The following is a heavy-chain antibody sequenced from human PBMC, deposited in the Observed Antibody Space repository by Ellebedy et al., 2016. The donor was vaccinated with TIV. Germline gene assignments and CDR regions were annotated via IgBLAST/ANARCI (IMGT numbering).Heavy chain of an antibody. Sequence: PGRSLRLSCVASGFTLSGYWMHWVRQVPGKGLVWLARINTDGSSTSYADSVEGRFTISRDNAKKTLYLEMSGLRSDDTAVYYCARESVRYFDWDYWGQGTLVAV. CDR2: INTDGSST. V-gene: IGHV3-74*01. D-gene: IGHD3-9*01. J-gene: IGHJ4*02. CDR1: GFTLSGYW. CDR3: ARESVRYFDWDY.